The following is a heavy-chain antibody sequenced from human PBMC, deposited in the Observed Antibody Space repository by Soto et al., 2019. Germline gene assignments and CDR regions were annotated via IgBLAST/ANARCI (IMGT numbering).Heavy chain of an antibody. Sequence: EVQLLESGGGLVQPGGSLRLSCAASGFTFSSYAMSWVRQAPGKGLEWVSAISGSGGSTYYADSVKGRFTISRDNSKNTLYLQMNSLRAEDTAVYYCAKVKSGRGVIIKGHNWFDPWGQGTLVTVSS. V-gene: IGHV3-23*01. CDR3: AKVKSGRGVIIKGHNWFDP. CDR1: GFTFSSYA. J-gene: IGHJ5*02. CDR2: ISGSGGST. D-gene: IGHD3-10*01.